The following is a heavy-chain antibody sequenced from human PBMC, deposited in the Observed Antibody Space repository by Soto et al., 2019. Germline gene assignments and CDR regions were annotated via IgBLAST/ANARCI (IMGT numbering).Heavy chain of an antibody. J-gene: IGHJ6*02. D-gene: IGHD3-10*01. CDR2: ISYDGSNK. CDR3: ARDNYGSGSYYLYYYYGMDV. CDR1: GFTFSSYA. V-gene: IGHV3-30-3*01. Sequence: QPGGSLRLSCAASGFTFSSYAMHWVRQAPGKGLEWVAVISYDGSNKYYADSVKGRFTISRDNSKNTLYLQMNSLRAEDTAVYYCARDNYGSGSYYLYYYYGMDVWGQGTTVTVSS.